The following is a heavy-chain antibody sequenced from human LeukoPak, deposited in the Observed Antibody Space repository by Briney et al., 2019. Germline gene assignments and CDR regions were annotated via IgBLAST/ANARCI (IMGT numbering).Heavy chain of an antibody. CDR2: VIGSGDKT. J-gene: IGHJ4*02. CDR1: GFTFSNYA. V-gene: IGHV3-23*01. Sequence: PGGSLRLSCAASGFTFSNYAMNWVRQAPGKGLEWVSAVIGSGDKTKYADSVKGRFTISRDNSKNTLYLQMNSLRAEDTSVCYCAKVRCSGGTCYLDHFDYWGQGTLVTVSS. CDR3: AKVRCSGGTCYLDHFDY. D-gene: IGHD2-15*01.